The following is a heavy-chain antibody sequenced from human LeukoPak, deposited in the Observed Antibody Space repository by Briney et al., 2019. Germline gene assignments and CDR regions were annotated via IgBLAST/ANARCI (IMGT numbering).Heavy chain of an antibody. V-gene: IGHV1-8*01. CDR3: ARGYYYGSGRPYYGMDA. J-gene: IGHJ6*02. Sequence: ASVKVSCKASGYTFTSYDINWVRQATGQGLEWMGWMNPNSGNTGYAQKFQGRVTMTRNTSISTAYMELSSLRSEDTAVYYCARGYYYGSGRPYYGMDAWGQGTTVTVSS. D-gene: IGHD3-10*01. CDR1: GYTFTSYD. CDR2: MNPNSGNT.